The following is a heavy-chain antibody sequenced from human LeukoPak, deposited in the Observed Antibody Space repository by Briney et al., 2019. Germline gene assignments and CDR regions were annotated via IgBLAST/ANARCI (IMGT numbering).Heavy chain of an antibody. J-gene: IGHJ5*02. CDR2: INHSGST. CDR3: ARCLRITIWKATSSNWFDP. V-gene: IGHV4-34*01. D-gene: IGHD3-9*01. Sequence: SETLSLTCAVYGGSFSGYYWSWIRQPPGKGLEWIGEINHSGSTNYNPSLKSRVTISVDTSKNQFSLKLSSVTAADTAVYYCARCLRITIWKATSSNWFDPWGQGTLVTVSS. CDR1: GGSFSGYY.